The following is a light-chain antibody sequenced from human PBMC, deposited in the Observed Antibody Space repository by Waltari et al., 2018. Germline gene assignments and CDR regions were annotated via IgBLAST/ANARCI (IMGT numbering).Light chain of an antibody. CDR1: QSISNW. Sequence: DIQMTQSPSTLSASVGDRVTITCRASQSISNWLAWYQHKPGRAPKPLIYQASTLERGVPSTFSGSGSGTEVTLIISSLQPDDFATYYCQQYNSYPLSFGGGTRVEIK. J-gene: IGKJ4*01. CDR3: QQYNSYPLS. V-gene: IGKV1-5*03. CDR2: QAS.